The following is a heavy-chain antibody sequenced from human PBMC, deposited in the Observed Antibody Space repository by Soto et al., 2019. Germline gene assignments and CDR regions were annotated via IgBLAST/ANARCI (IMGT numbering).Heavy chain of an antibody. D-gene: IGHD6-6*01. CDR1: GFTFDDYA. CDR3: AKEQEVARIAARRGESFDY. CDR2: ISWNSGSI. Sequence: EVQLVEPGGGLVQPGRSLRLSCAASGFTFDDYAMHWVRQAPGKRLEWVSGISWNSGSIGYEDSVKGQFTISRDNAKISLYLQMNSLRAEDTALYYCAKEQEVARIAARRGESFDYWSQGTLVTVS. J-gene: IGHJ4*02. V-gene: IGHV3-9*01.